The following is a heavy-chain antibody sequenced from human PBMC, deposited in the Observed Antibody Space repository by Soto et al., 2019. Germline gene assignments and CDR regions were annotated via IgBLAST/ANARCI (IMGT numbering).Heavy chain of an antibody. CDR2: IYYSGST. V-gene: IGHV4-59*01. J-gene: IGHJ4*02. Sequence: SETLSLTCTVSGGSISSYYWSWIRQPPGKGLEWIGYIYYSGSTNYNPSLKSRVTISVDTSKNQFSLKLSSVTAADTAVYYCARDCDYGDYNCFDYWGQGTLDTVSS. CDR3: ARDCDYGDYNCFDY. D-gene: IGHD4-17*01. CDR1: GGSISSYY.